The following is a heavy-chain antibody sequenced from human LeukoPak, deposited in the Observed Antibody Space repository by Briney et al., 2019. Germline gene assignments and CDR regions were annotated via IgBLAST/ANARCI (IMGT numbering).Heavy chain of an antibody. V-gene: IGHV3-23*01. CDR3: AKAASSSWPSYYYGMDV. CDR2: ITGSGGNT. CDR1: RFTFSNYA. D-gene: IGHD6-13*01. J-gene: IGHJ6*02. Sequence: GGSLRLSCAASRFTFSNYAMSWVRQAPGKGLEWVSVITGSGGNTYYADSVKGRFTISKDNSKNTVYLQMSSLRVDDTAVYYCAKAASSSWPSYYYGMDVWGQGTTVTVSS.